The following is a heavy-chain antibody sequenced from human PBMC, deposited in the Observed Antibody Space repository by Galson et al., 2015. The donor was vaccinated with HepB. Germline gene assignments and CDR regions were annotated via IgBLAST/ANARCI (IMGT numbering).Heavy chain of an antibody. Sequence: SLRLSCAASGLTLNRYNMNWVRQAPGEGLEWVSSISSGSSYIYYADSVKGRFTISRDNAKNSLYLQMNSLRAEDTAVYYCARDSHCGGYVCYFDYWGQGTLVTVSS. J-gene: IGHJ4*02. V-gene: IGHV3-21*01. CDR1: GLTLNRYN. CDR3: ARDSHCGGYVCYFDY. CDR2: ISSGSSYI. D-gene: IGHD2-21*01.